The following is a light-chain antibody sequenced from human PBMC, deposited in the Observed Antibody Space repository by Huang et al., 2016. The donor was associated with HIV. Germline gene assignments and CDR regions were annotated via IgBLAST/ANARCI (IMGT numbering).Light chain of an antibody. CDR1: QGISNS. CDR3: QQYYSTPPT. J-gene: IGKJ1*01. CDR2: AAS. V-gene: IGKV1-NL1*01. Sequence: DIQMTQSPSSLSATVGDRVTITCRTSQGISNSLAWDQQKPGKAPKLLLDAASRMESRVPARFSGSGSGTDYTLTISSLQPEDFATCCCQQYYSTPPTFGQGTKVEIK.